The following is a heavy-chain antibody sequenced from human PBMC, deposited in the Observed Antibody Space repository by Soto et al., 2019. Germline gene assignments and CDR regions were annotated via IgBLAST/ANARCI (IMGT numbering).Heavy chain of an antibody. CDR2: IIPIFGTA. D-gene: IGHD4-17*01. CDR1: GGTFSSYA. Sequence: QVQLVQSGAEVKKPGSSVKDSCKASGGTFSSYAISWVRQAPGQGLEWMGGIIPIFGTANYAQKFQGRVTITADESTSTAYMELSSLRSEDTAVYYCARGTINRMTTVTHFDYWGQGTLVTVSS. CDR3: ARGTINRMTTVTHFDY. V-gene: IGHV1-69*01. J-gene: IGHJ4*02.